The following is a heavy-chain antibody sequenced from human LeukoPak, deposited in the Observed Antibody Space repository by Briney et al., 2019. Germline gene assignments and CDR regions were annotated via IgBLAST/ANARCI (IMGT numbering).Heavy chain of an antibody. J-gene: IGHJ3*01. Sequence: SETLSLTCTVSGGSISSSSYYWGWIRQPPGKGPEWIGNIYFSGTSYYNPSLKSRVIISVDTSKSQFSLKLNSVTAADTAVYYCARHAWGLNAFDVWGRGTMVIVSS. V-gene: IGHV4-39*01. CDR3: ARHAWGLNAFDV. CDR1: GGSISSSSYY. CDR2: IYFSGTS. D-gene: IGHD3-16*01.